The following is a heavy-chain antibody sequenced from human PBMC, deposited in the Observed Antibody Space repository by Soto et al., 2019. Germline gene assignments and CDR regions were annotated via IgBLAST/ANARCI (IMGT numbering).Heavy chain of an antibody. D-gene: IGHD5-18*01. CDR2: ISNSGST. J-gene: IGHJ4*02. Sequence: PSDTLSLTCTVSGGSVTSDEDYWAWIRQSPRKGLEWIGYISNSGSTGYNPSLKTRLSMSVDRSKNQFTLRLTSVTAADTAVYFCATESGSTYGYFDHWGQGXQVTVYS. CDR3: ATESGSTYGYFDH. CDR1: GGSVTSDEDY. V-gene: IGHV4-30-4*02.